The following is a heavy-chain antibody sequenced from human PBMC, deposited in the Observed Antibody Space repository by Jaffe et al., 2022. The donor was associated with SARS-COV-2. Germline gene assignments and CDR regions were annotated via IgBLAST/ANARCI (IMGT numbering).Heavy chain of an antibody. CDR1: GHTLTELS. Sequence: QVQLVQSGAEVKKPGASVKVTCKVSGHTLTELSLHWVRQAPGKGLEWMGGFDYEDGETIYAQKFQGRVTMTDDTSTDTSYMELTSLSSDDTAVYYCATDRITTSGVLIMGLEFWGQGTPVTVSS. CDR2: FDYEDGET. V-gene: IGHV1-24*01. CDR3: ATDRITTSGVLIMGLEF. J-gene: IGHJ1*01. D-gene: IGHD3-3*01.